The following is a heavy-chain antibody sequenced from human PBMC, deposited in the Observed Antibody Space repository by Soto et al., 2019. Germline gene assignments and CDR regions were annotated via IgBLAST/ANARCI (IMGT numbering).Heavy chain of an antibody. V-gene: IGHV4-59*12. D-gene: IGHD2-21*02. CDR1: GGSISSYY. CDR2: IYYSGST. Sequence: SETLSLTCTVSGGSISSYYWSWIRQPPGKGLEWIGYIYYSGSTNYNPSLKSRVTISVDTSKNQFSLKLSSVTAVDTAVYYCASVVVTAWGNWFDPWGQGTLVTVSS. CDR3: ASVVVTAWGNWFDP. J-gene: IGHJ5*02.